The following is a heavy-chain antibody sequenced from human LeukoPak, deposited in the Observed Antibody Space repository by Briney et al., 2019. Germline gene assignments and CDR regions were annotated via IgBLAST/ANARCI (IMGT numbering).Heavy chain of an antibody. Sequence: GGSLRLSCAASGFTVSSNYMSWVRQAPGKGLEWVSVIYSGGSTYYADSVKGRFTISRDNSKNTLYLQMNSLRAEDTAVYYCAKDSGDSSGYYLGHVDYWGQGTLVTISS. CDR1: GFTVSSNY. CDR3: AKDSGDSSGYYLGHVDY. CDR2: IYSGGST. D-gene: IGHD3-22*01. V-gene: IGHV3-66*01. J-gene: IGHJ4*02.